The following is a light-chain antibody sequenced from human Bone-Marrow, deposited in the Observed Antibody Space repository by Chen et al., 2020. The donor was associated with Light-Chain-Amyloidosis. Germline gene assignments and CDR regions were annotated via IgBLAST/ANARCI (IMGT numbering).Light chain of an antibody. CDR2: RDT. J-gene: IGLJ2*01. V-gene: IGLV3-25*03. Sequence: SYELTQPPSVTGSPGQTASIPCSGDDLPTKYAYWYQQKPGQAPVLVIHRDTERPSGISERFSGSSSGTTATLTISGVQAEDEADYHCQSADSSGTYEVIFGGGTKLTVL. CDR1: DLPTKY. CDR3: QSADSSGTYEVI.